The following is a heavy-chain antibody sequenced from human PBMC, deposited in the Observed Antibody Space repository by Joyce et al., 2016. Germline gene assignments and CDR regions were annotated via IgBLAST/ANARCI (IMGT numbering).Heavy chain of an antibody. Sequence: QVQVVQSGAEVKKPGASVKVSCKASGYTFTTYIMHWVRQAPGQRLVWRGWINAGNGGTKYSQNVQGRVTFIRDTSASTAYMELRSLRSEDTALYYCAGGRDYSYPLDYWGQGTLVTVSS. CDR1: GYTFTTYI. V-gene: IGHV1-3*01. CDR2: INAGNGGT. CDR3: AGGRDYSYPLDY. J-gene: IGHJ4*02. D-gene: IGHD4-11*01.